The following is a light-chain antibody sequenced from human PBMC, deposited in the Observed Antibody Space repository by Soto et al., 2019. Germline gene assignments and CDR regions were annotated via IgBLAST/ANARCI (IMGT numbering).Light chain of an antibody. CDR3: QQYHTCPGLT. CDR1: QTVINN. Sequence: EIVMTQSPATLSVSPGERATLSCRASQTVINNLAWYEQKPGQAPRLLIYDASTRGTGIPAGFSGSGSVTEYTLTISSRQSADVSAVYCQQYHTCPGLTFGQGTKVEIK. J-gene: IGKJ2*01. CDR2: DAS. V-gene: IGKV3-15*01.